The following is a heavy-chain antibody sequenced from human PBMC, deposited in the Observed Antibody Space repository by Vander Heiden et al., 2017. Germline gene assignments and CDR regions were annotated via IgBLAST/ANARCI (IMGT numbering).Heavy chain of an antibody. Sequence: EVQLVESGGGLVKPGGSLRLSCSASGCTFPRYSLNWFRQAPGKGLSWVSCIGSSSSTIYYANSVKGRFTISRDNAKNSLYRQMNSLSAEDTAVYYCARGPDFGSGYPNWFVPWGQGALVTVSS. J-gene: IGHJ5*02. CDR3: ARGPDFGSGYPNWFVP. V-gene: IGHV3-48*01. CDR2: IGSSSSTI. CDR1: GCTFPRYS. D-gene: IGHD3-3*01.